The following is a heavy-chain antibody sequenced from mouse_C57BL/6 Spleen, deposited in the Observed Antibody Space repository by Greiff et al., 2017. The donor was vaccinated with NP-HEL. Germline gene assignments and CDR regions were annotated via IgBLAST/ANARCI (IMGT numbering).Heavy chain of an antibody. CDR3: AWITTVVARYFDV. Sequence: VQLKQSGAELVKPGASVKLSCTASGFNIKDYYMHWVKQRTEQGLEWIGRIDPEDGETKYAPKFQGKATITAATSSTTAYLQLSSLTSEDTAVYYCAWITTVVARYFDVWGTGTTVTVSS. CDR2: IDPEDGET. V-gene: IGHV14-2*01. CDR1: GFNIKDYY. J-gene: IGHJ1*03. D-gene: IGHD1-1*01.